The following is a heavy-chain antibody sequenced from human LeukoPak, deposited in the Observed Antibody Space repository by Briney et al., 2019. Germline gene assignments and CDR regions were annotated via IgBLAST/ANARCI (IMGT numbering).Heavy chain of an antibody. Sequence: GGSLRLSWAASGXTFSSYAMSWVRQAPGKGLEWVSSISGSGGSTYNADSVKGRFTISRDNSKNTLHLQMNYLRAEDTAVYYCARVDYDFWSGYLNWGQGTLVTVSS. CDR3: ARVDYDFWSGYLN. CDR2: ISGSGGST. V-gene: IGHV3-23*01. J-gene: IGHJ4*02. CDR1: GXTFSSYA. D-gene: IGHD3-3*01.